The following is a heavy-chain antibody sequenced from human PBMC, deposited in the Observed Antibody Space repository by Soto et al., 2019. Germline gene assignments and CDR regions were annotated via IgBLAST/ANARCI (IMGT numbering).Heavy chain of an antibody. V-gene: IGHV1-18*01. CDR2: ISAYNGNT. CDR3: ARTLYGDNVDY. J-gene: IGHJ4*02. CDR1: GYTFTNFG. Sequence: GASVEVSCKASGYTFTNFGISWVRQAPGQGLEWMGWISAYNGNTNYAQNFQGRVTMTTDTSTSTAYMELRSLRSEDTAVYYCARTLYGDNVDYWGQGTLVTVSS. D-gene: IGHD4-17*01.